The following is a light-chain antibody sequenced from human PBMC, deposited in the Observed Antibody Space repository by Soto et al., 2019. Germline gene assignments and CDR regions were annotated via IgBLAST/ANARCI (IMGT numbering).Light chain of an antibody. J-gene: IGLJ1*01. CDR3: GTWDNSLNASV. CDR1: SSNIGKNS. V-gene: IGLV1-51*02. CDR2: ENN. Sequence: QSVLTQPPSVSAAPGQTVTISCSGVSSNIGKNSVSWYQQLPGTAPKLLFYENNKRPSGIPDRFSGSKSGTSATLGITGLQTGDEAEYYCGTWDNSLNASVFGTGTKVTVL.